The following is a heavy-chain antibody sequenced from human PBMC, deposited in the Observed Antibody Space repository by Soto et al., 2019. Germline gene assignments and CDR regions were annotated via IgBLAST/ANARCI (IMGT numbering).Heavy chain of an antibody. CDR1: XXXFTSYG. D-gene: IGHD6-19*01. J-gene: IGHJ4*02. Sequence: ASVKVSCKASXXXFTSYGIXWVRXXXGQGLESMGLISAYNGNTNYAQKLQGRVTMTTDTSTSTAYMELRSLRSDDTAVYYCARSSPDSSGCHFDYWGQGTLVTVSS. CDR2: ISAYNGNT. CDR3: ARSSPDSSGCHFDY. V-gene: IGHV1-18*01.